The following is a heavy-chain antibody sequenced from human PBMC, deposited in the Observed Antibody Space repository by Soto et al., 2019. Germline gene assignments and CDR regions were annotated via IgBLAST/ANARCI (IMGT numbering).Heavy chain of an antibody. CDR1: GFPFSSYG. J-gene: IGHJ1*01. CDR3: ASSIN. V-gene: IGHV3-33*01. Sequence: GGSLRLSCAASGFPFSSYGMHWVRQAPGKGLDWVAVIWYDGSNKDYADSVKGRFTISRDNSKNTLFLQMNSLRVDDTAVYYCASSINWGQGTLVTVSS. CDR2: IWYDGSNK.